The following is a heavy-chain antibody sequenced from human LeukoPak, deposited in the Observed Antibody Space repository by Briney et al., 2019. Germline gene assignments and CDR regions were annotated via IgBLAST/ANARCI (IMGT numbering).Heavy chain of an antibody. CDR1: GFTFSSYA. CDR3: ARAGSSSSRGAFDI. Sequence: GGSLRLSCAASGFTFSSYAMHWVRQAPGKGLEWVAVISYDGSNKYYADSVKGRFTISRDNSKNTLYLQMNSLRAEDTAVYYCARAGSSSSRGAFDIWGQGTMVTVSS. J-gene: IGHJ3*02. V-gene: IGHV3-30-3*01. CDR2: ISYDGSNK. D-gene: IGHD6-13*01.